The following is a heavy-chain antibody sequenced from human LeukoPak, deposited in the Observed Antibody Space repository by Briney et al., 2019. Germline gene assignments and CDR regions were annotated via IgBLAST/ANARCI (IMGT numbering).Heavy chain of an antibody. Sequence: PQTLSLTCTLSGGSITSHYSSWIRHPPEKGLEWIGYIYYSGSTNYNPSLKSRVTISVDTSKNQFSLKLSSVTAADTAVYYCARGQRRDGYNNFDYWGEGSIVTV. D-gene: IGHD5-24*01. CDR2: IYYSGST. J-gene: IGHJ4*02. CDR1: GGSITSHY. CDR3: ARGQRRDGYNNFDY. V-gene: IGHV4-59*11.